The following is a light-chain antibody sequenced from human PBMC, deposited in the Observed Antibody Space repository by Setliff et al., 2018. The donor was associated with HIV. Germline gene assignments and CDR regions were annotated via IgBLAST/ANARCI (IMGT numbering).Light chain of an antibody. J-gene: IGLJ1*01. CDR1: SSDVGRYNR. CDR2: EVT. CDR3: SSHRSSSYV. V-gene: IGLV2-18*02. Sequence: QSALTQPPSVSGSPGQSVTISCTGTSSDVGRYNRVSWYQQPPDTAPKLMIYEVTNRPSGVPDRFSGSKSGSTASLTISGLQAEDEGDYYCSSHRSSSYVFGTGTKVTVL.